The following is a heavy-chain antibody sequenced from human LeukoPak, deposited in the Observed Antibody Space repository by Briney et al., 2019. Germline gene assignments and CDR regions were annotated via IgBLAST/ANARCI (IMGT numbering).Heavy chain of an antibody. J-gene: IGHJ4*02. CDR1: NYSITSGYF. Sequence: WETLSLTCAVSNYSITSGYFWGWIRQPPGKGLEWIASIYHGGTTYYNQSLRNRVTLFVDTSKNQFSLKLTSLTAADTAVYYCARDGVFHDSDGYSFDYWGQEPQVTVSS. CDR2: IYHGGTT. D-gene: IGHD3-22*01. V-gene: IGHV4-38-2*02. CDR3: ARDGVFHDSDGYSFDY.